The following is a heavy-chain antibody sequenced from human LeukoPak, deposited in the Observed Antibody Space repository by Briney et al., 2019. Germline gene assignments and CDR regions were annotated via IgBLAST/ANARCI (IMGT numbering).Heavy chain of an antibody. V-gene: IGHV4-59*08. Sequence: PSETLSPPCTVSGGSISNYYCSWVRQPPREGLEWIWGIYYSGATKYNPSLKSRITISVDTSKNQFSLMLSSVTAADTAVYYCARFGITVVRGGKYYFDYWGQGTMVTVSS. CDR3: ARFGITVVRGGKYYFDY. D-gene: IGHD3-10*01. CDR1: GGSISNYY. J-gene: IGHJ4*02. CDR2: IYYSGAT.